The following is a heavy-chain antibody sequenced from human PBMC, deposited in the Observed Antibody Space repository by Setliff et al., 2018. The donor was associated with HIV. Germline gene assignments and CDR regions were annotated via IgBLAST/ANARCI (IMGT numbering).Heavy chain of an antibody. CDR3: ARATESSYDLLTAFWFFDS. J-gene: IGHJ4*02. Sequence: LSLTCAVSGYSIRSSYWWGWIRQPPGKGLEWIGYLYNSRGTYYNPSLKSRVTMSVDTSKNQFSLKLTSVTAADTALYFCARATESSYDLLTAFWFFDSWGQGTPVTVSS. D-gene: IGHD3-9*01. V-gene: IGHV4-28*03. CDR2: LYNSRGT. CDR1: GYSIRSSYW.